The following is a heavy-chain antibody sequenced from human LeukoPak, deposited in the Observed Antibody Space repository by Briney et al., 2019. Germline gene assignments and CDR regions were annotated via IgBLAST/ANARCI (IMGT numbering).Heavy chain of an antibody. Sequence: ASVKVSCKASGGTFSSYAISWVRQAPGQGLEWMGGIIPIFGTANYAQKFQGRVTITADESTSTAYMELSSLRSEDTAVYYCATYGDYRGVPWGQGTLVTVSS. D-gene: IGHD4-17*01. J-gene: IGHJ5*02. CDR3: ATYGDYRGVP. V-gene: IGHV1-69*13. CDR1: GGTFSSYA. CDR2: IIPIFGTA.